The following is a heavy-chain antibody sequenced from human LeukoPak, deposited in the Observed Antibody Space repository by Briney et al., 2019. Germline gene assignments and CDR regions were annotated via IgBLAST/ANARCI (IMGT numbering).Heavy chain of an antibody. CDR1: GFTVSSNY. CDR2: ISSSGSTI. CDR3: AKDFVVVPGNVNYFDY. Sequence: GGSLRLSCAASGFTVSSNYMSWVRQAPGKGLEWVSYISSSGSTIYYADSVKGRFTISRDNAKNSLYLQMNSLRAEATAVYYCAKDFVVVPGNVNYFDYWGQGTLVTVSS. V-gene: IGHV3-11*01. D-gene: IGHD2-21*02. J-gene: IGHJ4*02.